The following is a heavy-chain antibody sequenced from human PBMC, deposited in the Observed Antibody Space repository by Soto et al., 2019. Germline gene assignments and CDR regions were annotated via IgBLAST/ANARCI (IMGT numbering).Heavy chain of an antibody. V-gene: IGHV6-1*01. CDR1: GDSVSSTSTA. D-gene: IGHD3-16*01. CDR2: TYYRSNWYT. Sequence: PSQTLSLTCAISGDSVSSTSTAWSWIRQSPSRGLEWLGRTYYRSNWYTDYAVSVKSRITISPDTSKNQFSLQLNSVTPEDTAVYYFCARRRDTHQFGGLDVWGQGTLVTVSS. J-gene: IGHJ1*01. CDR3: CARRRDTHQFGGLDV.